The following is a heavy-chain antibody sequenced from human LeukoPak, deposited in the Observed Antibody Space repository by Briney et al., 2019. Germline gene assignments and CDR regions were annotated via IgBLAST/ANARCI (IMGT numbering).Heavy chain of an antibody. Sequence: GGSLRLSCAASGFTFSNYAMSWVRQAPGKGLEWVSAISANGGSTYYADSVKGRFTISKDNSKNTLYLQMNSLRAEDTAVYYCAKSSVGQWLIYYFDYWGQGTLVTVSS. CDR1: GFTFSNYA. CDR2: ISANGGST. CDR3: AKSSVGQWLIYYFDY. J-gene: IGHJ4*02. V-gene: IGHV3-23*01. D-gene: IGHD3-22*01.